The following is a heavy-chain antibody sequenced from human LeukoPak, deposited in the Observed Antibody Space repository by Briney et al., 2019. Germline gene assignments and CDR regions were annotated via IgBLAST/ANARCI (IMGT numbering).Heavy chain of an antibody. D-gene: IGHD6-6*01. CDR2: ISVYNGNT. Sequence: ASVKVSCKASGYTFTSYGISWVRQAPGQGLEWMGWISVYNGNTNYAQKLQGRVTMTTDTSTSAAYMELRSLRSDDTAVYYCARARVEQLVPTTWGQGTLVTVSS. V-gene: IGHV1-18*01. J-gene: IGHJ5*02. CDR3: ARARVEQLVPTT. CDR1: GYTFTSYG.